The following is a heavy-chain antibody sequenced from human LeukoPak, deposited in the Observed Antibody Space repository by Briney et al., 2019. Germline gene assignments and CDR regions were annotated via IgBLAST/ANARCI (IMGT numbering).Heavy chain of an antibody. J-gene: IGHJ5*02. D-gene: IGHD2-2*01. CDR2: IYYSGST. CDR3: ARAQGRPLVVPAAIRSSNWFDP. V-gene: IGHV4-59*08. Sequence: SETLSLTCTVSGGSISSYYWSWIRQPPGKGLEWIGYIYYSGSTNYNPSLKSRVTISVDTSKNQFSLKLSSVTAADTAVYYCARAQGRPLVVPAAIRSSNWFDPWGQGTLVTVSS. CDR1: GGSISSYY.